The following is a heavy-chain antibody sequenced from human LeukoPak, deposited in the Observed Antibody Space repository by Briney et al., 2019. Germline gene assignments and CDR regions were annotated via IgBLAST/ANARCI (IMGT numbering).Heavy chain of an antibody. Sequence: ASVKVSCKASGYTFTCYYMHGVRQAPGQGLEWMGWINPDSGGTNFAQKFQGRVTMTRDTSISTAYMELSRLRSDDTAVYYCGRDFRDSLDYWGQGTLVTVSS. V-gene: IGHV1-2*02. CDR2: INPDSGGT. J-gene: IGHJ4*02. CDR1: GYTFTCYY. CDR3: GRDFRDSLDY.